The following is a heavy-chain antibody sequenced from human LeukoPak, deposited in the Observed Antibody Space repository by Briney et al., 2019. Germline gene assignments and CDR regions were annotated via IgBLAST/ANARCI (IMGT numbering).Heavy chain of an antibody. J-gene: IGHJ4*02. CDR1: GASISSTTYY. CDR3: ARRWGWTTVARNFDY. CDR2: IYYSGST. Sequence: PSETLSLTCTVSGASISSTTYYWGWIRQPPRKGLEWIASIYYSGSTYYNPSLKSRVTISVDTSKNQFSLKLSSVAAADTAVYYCARRWGWTTVARNFDYWGQGTLVTVSS. D-gene: IGHD4-23*01. V-gene: IGHV4-39*01.